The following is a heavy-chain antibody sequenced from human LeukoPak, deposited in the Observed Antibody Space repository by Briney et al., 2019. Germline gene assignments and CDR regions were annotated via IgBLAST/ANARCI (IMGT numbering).Heavy chain of an antibody. D-gene: IGHD3-9*01. V-gene: IGHV4-39*07. CDR2: IYYSGST. J-gene: IGHJ5*02. Sequence: SETLSLTCTVSGGSISSSSYYWGWIRQPPGKGLEWIGSIYYSGSTYYNPSLKSRVTMSVDTSKNQFSLKLSSVTAADTAVYYCARGFSYDILTGTNWFDPWGQGTLVTVSS. CDR1: GGSISSSSYY. CDR3: ARGFSYDILTGTNWFDP.